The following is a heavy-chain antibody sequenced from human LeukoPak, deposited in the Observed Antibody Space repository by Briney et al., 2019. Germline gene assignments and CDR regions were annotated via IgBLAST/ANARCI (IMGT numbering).Heavy chain of an antibody. J-gene: IGHJ4*02. V-gene: IGHV3-23*01. CDR1: GFTFSSYA. CDR3: AKGLPGIAALRSYFDY. CDR2: ISGSGGST. D-gene: IGHD6-13*01. Sequence: GGSLRLSCAASGFTFSSYAMSWVRQAPGKGLEWVSAISGSGGSTYYADSVKGRFTISRDNSKNTLYLQMNSLRAEDTAVYYCAKGLPGIAALRSYFDYWGQGTPVTVSS.